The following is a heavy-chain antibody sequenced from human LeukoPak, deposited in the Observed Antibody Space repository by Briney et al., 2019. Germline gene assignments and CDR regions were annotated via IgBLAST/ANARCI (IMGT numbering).Heavy chain of an antibody. Sequence: SETLSLTCTVSGGSISSRSYYWGWIRQPPGKGLEWIGTVYYRGSTYYSPSLKSRVTISVDTSKNQFSLKLSSVTAADTAVYYCARQHYYDSSGYPAYAFDIWGQGTMVTVSS. D-gene: IGHD3-22*01. V-gene: IGHV4-39*01. CDR2: VYYRGST. J-gene: IGHJ3*02. CDR3: ARQHYYDSSGYPAYAFDI. CDR1: GGSISSRSYY.